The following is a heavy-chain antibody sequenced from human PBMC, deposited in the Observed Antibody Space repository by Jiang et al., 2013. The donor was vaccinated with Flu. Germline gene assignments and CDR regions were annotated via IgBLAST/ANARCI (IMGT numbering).Heavy chain of an antibody. V-gene: IGHV3-30-3*01. J-gene: IGHJ4*02. CDR3: ARGVGATIRSHFDY. CDR2: ISYDGSNK. CDR1: GFTFSSYA. D-gene: IGHD1-26*01. Sequence: QLVESGGGVVQPGRSLRLSCAASGFTFSSYAMHWVRQAPGKGLEWVAVISYDGSNKYYADSVKGRFTISRDNSKNTLYLQMNSLRAEDTAVYYCARGVGATIRSHFDYWGQGTLVTVSS.